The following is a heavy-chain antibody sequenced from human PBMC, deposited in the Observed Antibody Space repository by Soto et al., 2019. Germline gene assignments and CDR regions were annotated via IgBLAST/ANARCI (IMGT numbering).Heavy chain of an antibody. J-gene: IGHJ4*02. CDR1: GFTFRIYA. D-gene: IGHD3-22*01. Sequence: GGSLRLSCAASGFTFRIYAMHWVRQAPGKGLEWVATISYDENNRYYTDSVKGRFTISRDNSKNTVYLQMNSLRPEDTALYYCAKDEYYYSRSGYYIFDSWGQGTLVTVSS. CDR3: AKDEYYYSRSGYYIFDS. V-gene: IGHV3-30-3*01. CDR2: ISYDENNR.